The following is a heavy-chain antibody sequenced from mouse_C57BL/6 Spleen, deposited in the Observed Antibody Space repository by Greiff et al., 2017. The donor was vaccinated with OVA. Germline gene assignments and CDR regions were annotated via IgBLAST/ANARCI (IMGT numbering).Heavy chain of an antibody. V-gene: IGHV1-76*01. Sequence: VQLKQSGAELVRPGASVKLSCKASGYTFTDYYINWVKQRPGQGLEWIARIYPGSGNTYYNEKFKGKATLTAEKSSSTAYMQLSSLTSEDSAVYFCARNYGSSYVGNYFDYWGQGTTLTVSS. CDR1: GYTFTDYY. CDR2: IYPGSGNT. D-gene: IGHD1-1*01. J-gene: IGHJ2*01. CDR3: ARNYGSSYVGNYFDY.